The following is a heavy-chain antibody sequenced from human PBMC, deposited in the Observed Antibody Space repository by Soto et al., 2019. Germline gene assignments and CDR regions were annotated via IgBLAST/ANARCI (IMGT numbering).Heavy chain of an antibody. CDR3: ARDWSHVDTAMVHPGRRPTYYYYGMDV. CDR2: IWYDGSNK. D-gene: IGHD5-18*01. Sequence: GGSLRLSCAASGFTFSSYGMHWVRQAPGKGLEWVAVIWYDGSNKYYADSVKGRFTISRDNSKNTLYLQMNSLRAEDTAVYYCARDWSHVDTAMVHPGRRPTYYYYGMDVWGQGTTVTVSS. CDR1: GFTFSSYG. V-gene: IGHV3-33*01. J-gene: IGHJ6*02.